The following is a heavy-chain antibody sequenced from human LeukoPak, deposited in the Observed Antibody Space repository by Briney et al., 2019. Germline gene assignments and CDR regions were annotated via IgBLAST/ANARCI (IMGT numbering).Heavy chain of an antibody. Sequence: ASVKVSCKASGYRFTSYGISWVRQAPGQGLEWMGWISAYKGNTNYAQKLQGRVTLTTDTSTSTAYMDLRSLRSDDTAVYYCARAVTMIVAVIGGDGPYNWFDPWGQGTLVTVSS. CDR3: ARAVTMIVAVIGGDGPYNWFDP. V-gene: IGHV1-18*01. J-gene: IGHJ5*02. CDR1: GYRFTSYG. D-gene: IGHD3-22*01. CDR2: ISAYKGNT.